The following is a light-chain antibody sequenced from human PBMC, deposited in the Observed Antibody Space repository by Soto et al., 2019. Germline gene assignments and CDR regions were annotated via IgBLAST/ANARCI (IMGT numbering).Light chain of an antibody. CDR2: RNN. J-gene: IGLJ2*01. V-gene: IGLV1-47*01. CDR1: SPHIGSNY. Sequence: QSVLTQPPSASGTPGAGVTIPFFWKSPHIGSNYVYWYQQLPGTAPKLLIYRNNQRPSGVPDRFSGSKSGTSASLAISGLRSEDEADYYCAAWDDSLSGVVFGGGTKLTVL. CDR3: AAWDDSLSGVV.